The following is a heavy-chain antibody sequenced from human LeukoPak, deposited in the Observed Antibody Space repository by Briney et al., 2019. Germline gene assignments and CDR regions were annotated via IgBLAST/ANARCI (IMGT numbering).Heavy chain of an antibody. V-gene: IGHV1-69*13. Sequence: GASVKVSCKASGGTFSSYAISWVRQAPGQGLEWMGGIIPIFGTANYAQKFQGRVTITADESTSTAYTELRSLRSDDTAVYYCARVSLTMVRGDPIDYWGQGTLVTVSS. J-gene: IGHJ4*02. D-gene: IGHD3-10*01. CDR1: GGTFSSYA. CDR3: ARVSLTMVRGDPIDY. CDR2: IIPIFGTA.